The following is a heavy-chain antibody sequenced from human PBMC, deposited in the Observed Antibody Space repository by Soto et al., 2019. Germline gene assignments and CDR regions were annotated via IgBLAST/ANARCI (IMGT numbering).Heavy chain of an antibody. CDR1: EFTFKSYG. J-gene: IGHJ4*02. CDR3: AKDSYRGDIVLTPAPYGNDY. V-gene: IGHV3-30*18. CDR2: MSYDGNKK. Sequence: GGSLRLSCVASEFTFKSYGVHWVRQAQGKGLAWVAVMSYDGNKKHYADSVRGRFTISRDNSKNTLYLQMNSLRTEDTAVYYCAKDSYRGDIVLTPAPYGNDYWGQGTLVTVSS. D-gene: IGHD2-2*01.